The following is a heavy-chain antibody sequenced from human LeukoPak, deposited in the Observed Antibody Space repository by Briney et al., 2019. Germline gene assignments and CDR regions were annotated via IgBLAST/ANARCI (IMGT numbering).Heavy chain of an antibody. V-gene: IGHV3-7*04. CDR2: IKQDGSEK. CDR1: GFTFSSFW. D-gene: IGHD2-15*01. CDR3: ARGYCSGGSCFSSTGNFDL. Sequence: GGSLRLSCAASGFTFSSFWMSWVRQAPGKGLEWVANIKQDGSEKYYVDSVKGRFTVSRDNAENSLYLQMNSLRAEDTAVYYCARGYCSGGSCFSSTGNFDLWGHGTLVTVSS. J-gene: IGHJ2*01.